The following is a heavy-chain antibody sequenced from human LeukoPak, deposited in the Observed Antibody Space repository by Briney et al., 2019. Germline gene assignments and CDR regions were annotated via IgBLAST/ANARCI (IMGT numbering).Heavy chain of an antibody. J-gene: IGHJ3*02. V-gene: IGHV4-4*07. D-gene: IGHD3-22*01. CDR1: GGPISSYY. Sequence: PSETLSLTCTVSGGPISSYYWSWIRQPAGKGLEWIGRIYTSGSTNDNPSLKSRVAISVDKSKNQFSLKLSSVTAADTAVYYCVREYYYDSSGYLVDAFDIWGQGTMVTVSS. CDR3: VREYYYDSSGYLVDAFDI. CDR2: IYTSGST.